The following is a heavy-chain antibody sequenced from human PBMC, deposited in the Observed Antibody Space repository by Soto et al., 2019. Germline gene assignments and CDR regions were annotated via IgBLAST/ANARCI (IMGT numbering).Heavy chain of an antibody. D-gene: IGHD2-2*02. V-gene: IGHV4-59*01. CDR2: IYYSGST. J-gene: IGHJ3*02. Sequence: SETLSLTCTVSGGSISSYYWSWIRQHPGKGLEWIGYIYYSGSTNYNPSLKSRVTISVDTSKNQFSLKLSSVTAADTAVYYCARLYYPGTVDAFDIWGQGTMVTVSS. CDR3: ARLYYPGTVDAFDI. CDR1: GGSISSYY.